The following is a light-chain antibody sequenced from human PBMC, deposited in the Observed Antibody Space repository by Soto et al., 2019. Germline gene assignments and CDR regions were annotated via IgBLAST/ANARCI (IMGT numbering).Light chain of an antibody. CDR2: GAS. J-gene: IGKJ4*01. CDR1: QSVSTD. V-gene: IGKV3-15*01. Sequence: EIVMTQSPAPLSVSPGERASLSCRASQSVSTDLAWYQQKPAQAPRILIYGASTRATGIPDRFSGGGSGTELNLTISSLQSADFAVYYCQKYNEWPLTFGGGTKVDIK. CDR3: QKYNEWPLT.